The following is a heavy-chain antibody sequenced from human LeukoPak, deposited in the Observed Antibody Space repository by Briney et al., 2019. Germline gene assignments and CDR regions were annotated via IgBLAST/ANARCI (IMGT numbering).Heavy chain of an antibody. J-gene: IGHJ4*02. CDR3: ARRIAVAGIAPAFDY. CDR1: GYSFTNFW. V-gene: IGHV5-51*01. Sequence: GESLKISCKGSGYSFTNFWIGWVRQMPGKDLEWMGTIYPGDSDTRYSPSFQGQVTISADKSISTAYLQWSSLKASDTAMYYCARRIAVAGIAPAFDYWGQGTLVTVSS. CDR2: IYPGDSDT. D-gene: IGHD6-19*01.